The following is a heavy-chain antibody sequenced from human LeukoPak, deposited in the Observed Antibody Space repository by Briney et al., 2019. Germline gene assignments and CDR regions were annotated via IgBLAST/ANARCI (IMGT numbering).Heavy chain of an antibody. J-gene: IGHJ4*02. D-gene: IGHD3-10*01. CDR1: GFTFSSYV. CDR3: TTSRSTGSYGYYFDY. V-gene: IGHV3-33*01. CDR2: IWFDGSDK. Sequence: PGRSLRLSCAASGFTFSSYVMHWVRQAPGKGLEWVAVIWFDGSDKYYTGSVRGRFTISRDNSKNTVFLQMNSLRAEDTAVYYCTTSRSTGSYGYYFDYWGQGTLVTVSS.